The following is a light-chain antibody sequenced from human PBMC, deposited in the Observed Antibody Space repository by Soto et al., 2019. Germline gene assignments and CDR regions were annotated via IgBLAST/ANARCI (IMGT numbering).Light chain of an antibody. CDR3: SSYTDSTNYV. V-gene: IGLV2-14*01. Sequence: QSVLTHPASVSGSPGQSITISCTGTSSDVGTRNFVSWYQQHPGKAPKLMIYQVTNRPSGVSNRFSGSKSGNTASLTISGLQAEDEADYYCSSYTDSTNYVFGTGTKVTVL. CDR2: QVT. J-gene: IGLJ1*01. CDR1: SSDVGTRNF.